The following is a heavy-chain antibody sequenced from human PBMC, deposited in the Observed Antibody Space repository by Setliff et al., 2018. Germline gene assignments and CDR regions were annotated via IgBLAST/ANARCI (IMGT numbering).Heavy chain of an antibody. Sequence: SETLSLTCTVSGGSISSSSYYWGWIRQPPGKGLEWIGSIYYSGSTYYNPSLKSRVTISVDTSKNQFSLKLSSVTAADTAVYYRARRSVEYYYGSGYYYYGMDVWGQGTTVTVSS. V-gene: IGHV4-39*07. D-gene: IGHD3-10*01. CDR3: ARRSVEYYYGSGYYYYGMDV. CDR2: IYYSGST. J-gene: IGHJ6*02. CDR1: GGSISSSSYY.